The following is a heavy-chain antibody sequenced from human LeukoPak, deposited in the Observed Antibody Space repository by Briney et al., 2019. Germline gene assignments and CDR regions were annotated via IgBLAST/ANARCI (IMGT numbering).Heavy chain of an antibody. CDR3: ARVGIRFLEQYYFDY. Sequence: GGSLRLSCAASGFTFSNYGMHWVRQAPGKGLEWLSYISTSSSYIYYADSVKGRFTVSRDNAMNSLFLQMNSLIAEDTAVYYCARVGIRFLEQYYFDYWGRGTLVTVFS. CDR2: ISTSSSYI. CDR1: GFTFSNYG. V-gene: IGHV3-21*01. J-gene: IGHJ4*02. D-gene: IGHD3-3*01.